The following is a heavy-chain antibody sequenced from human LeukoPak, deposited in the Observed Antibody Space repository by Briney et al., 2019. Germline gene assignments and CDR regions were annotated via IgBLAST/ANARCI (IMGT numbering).Heavy chain of an antibody. CDR3: ARDAYYYGSGSHWAYYYGMDV. CDR1: GGSISSGGYY. V-gene: IGHV4-31*03. CDR2: IYYSGST. J-gene: IGHJ6*02. Sequence: SQTLSLTCTVSGGSISSGGYYWSWIRQHPGKGLEWIGYIYYSGSTYYNPSLKSRVTISVDTSKNQFSLKLSSVTAADTAVHYCARDAYYYGSGSHWAYYYGMDVWGQGTTVTVSS. D-gene: IGHD3-10*01.